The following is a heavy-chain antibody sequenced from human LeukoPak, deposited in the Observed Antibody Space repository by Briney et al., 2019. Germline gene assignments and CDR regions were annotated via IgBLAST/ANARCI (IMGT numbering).Heavy chain of an antibody. J-gene: IGHJ4*02. Sequence: PGGSLRLSCAATGFSFSSNWMSWVRQAPGKGLEWVATIKEDGGEKWYVDAVKGRFTISRDNAQKSLYLQMNNLRAEDTAVYYCARNKDWGLDYWGQGTLVIVSS. V-gene: IGHV3-7*01. CDR3: ARNKDWGLDY. CDR2: IKEDGGEK. D-gene: IGHD7-27*01. CDR1: GFSFSSNW.